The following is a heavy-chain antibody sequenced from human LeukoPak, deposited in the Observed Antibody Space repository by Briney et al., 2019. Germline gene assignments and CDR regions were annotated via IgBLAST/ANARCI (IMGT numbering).Heavy chain of an antibody. J-gene: IGHJ4*02. Sequence: PGGSLRLSCAASGFTFSSYGMHWVRQAPGKGLEWVAFIRYDGSNKYYADSVKGRFTISRDNSKNTLYLQMNSLRVEDMAVYYCAGGYYYSFDYWGQGTLVTVSS. V-gene: IGHV3-30*02. CDR1: GFTFSSYG. CDR3: AGGYYYSFDY. D-gene: IGHD3-22*01. CDR2: IRYDGSNK.